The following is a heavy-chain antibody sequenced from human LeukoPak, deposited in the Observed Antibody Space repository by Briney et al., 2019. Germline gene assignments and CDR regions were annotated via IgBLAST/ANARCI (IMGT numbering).Heavy chain of an antibody. D-gene: IGHD3-22*01. V-gene: IGHV4-61*01. CDR3: ARGAYYYDSSGYCYGRYFDL. CDR2: IYYSGST. J-gene: IGHJ2*01. CDR1: GGSVSSGSYY. Sequence: SETLSLTCAVSGGSVSSGSYYWSWIRQPPGKGLEWIGYIYYSGSTNYNPSLKSRVTISVDTSKNQFSLKLSSVTATDTAVYYCARGAYYYDSSGYCYGRYFDLWGRGTLVTVSS.